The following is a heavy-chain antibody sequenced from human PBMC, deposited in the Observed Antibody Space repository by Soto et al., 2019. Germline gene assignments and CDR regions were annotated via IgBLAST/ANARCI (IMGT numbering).Heavy chain of an antibody. D-gene: IGHD3-16*01. J-gene: IGHJ6*01. CDR1: GASITSGHW. CDR2: ISDRGSA. V-gene: IGHV4-4*02. Sequence: QVQLQESGPRLVRPSGALSLTCSVSGASITSGHWWTWVRQSPRKCLAWIGEISDRGSAYSNPSLKSRGSLSVDKSQNQFSLRLTSVTAADTDIYYCTRSTHAMNGGSHYMALDDDLVTGMAVWGPGTTVTVSS. CDR3: TRSTHAMNGGSHYMALDDDLVTGMAV.